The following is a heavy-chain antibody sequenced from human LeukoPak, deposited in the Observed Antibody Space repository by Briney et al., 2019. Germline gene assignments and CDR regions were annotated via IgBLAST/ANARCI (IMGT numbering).Heavy chain of an antibody. CDR2: FYYSGST. CDR1: GDSISSGAYS. V-gene: IGHV4-30-4*07. J-gene: IGHJ6*03. D-gene: IGHD5-18*01. Sequence: SQTLSLTCTVSGDSISSGAYSWTWTRQPPGKRLEWIGSFYYSGSTYYNPSLKSLVNISVDTSKNQFSLRLSSVTAADTAVYYCARQMDTAMVTYYYYYYMDVWGKGTTVTISS. CDR3: ARQMDTAMVTYYYYYYMDV.